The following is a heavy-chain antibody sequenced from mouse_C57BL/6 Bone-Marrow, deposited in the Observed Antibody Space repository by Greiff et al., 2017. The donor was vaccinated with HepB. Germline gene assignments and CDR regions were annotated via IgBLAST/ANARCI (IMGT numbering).Heavy chain of an antibody. CDR2: ISSGGSYT. D-gene: IGHD3-1*01. Sequence: EVKLMESGGDLVKPGGSLKLSCAASGFTFSSYGMSWVRQTPDKRLEWVATISSGGSYTYYPDSVKGRFTISRDNAKNTLYLQMSSLKSEDTAMYYCARHLSLGGWYFDVWGTGTTVTVSS. J-gene: IGHJ1*03. V-gene: IGHV5-6*01. CDR1: GFTFSSYG. CDR3: ARHLSLGGWYFDV.